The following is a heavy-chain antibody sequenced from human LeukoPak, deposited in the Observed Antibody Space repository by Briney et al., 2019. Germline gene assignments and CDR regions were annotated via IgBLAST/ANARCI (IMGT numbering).Heavy chain of an antibody. V-gene: IGHV3-30*04. J-gene: IGHJ4*02. CDR2: ISYDGSNK. D-gene: IGHD3-10*01. CDR1: GFTFSSYA. Sequence: GRSLRLSCAASGFTFSSYAMHWVRQAPGKGLEWVAVISYDGSNKYYADSVKGRFTISRDNSRNTLYLQMNSLRAEDTAVYYCAKDRLSSGSYGYHDYWGQGTLVTVSS. CDR3: AKDRLSSGSYGYHDY.